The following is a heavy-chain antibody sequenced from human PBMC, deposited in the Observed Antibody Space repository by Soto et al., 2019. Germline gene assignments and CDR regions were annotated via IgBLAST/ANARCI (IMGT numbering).Heavy chain of an antibody. CDR2: IYYSGST. CDR1: GGSISSGGYY. D-gene: IGHD3-22*01. CDR3: ARGEYYDSSGYYDYYYYYGMDV. V-gene: IGHV4-31*03. Sequence: SETLSLTCTVSGGSISSGGYYWSWIRQHPGKGLEWIGYIYYSGSTYYNPSLKSRVTISVDTSKNQFSLKLSSVTAADTAVYYCARGEYYDSSGYYDYYYYYGMDVWGQGTTVTVSS. J-gene: IGHJ6*02.